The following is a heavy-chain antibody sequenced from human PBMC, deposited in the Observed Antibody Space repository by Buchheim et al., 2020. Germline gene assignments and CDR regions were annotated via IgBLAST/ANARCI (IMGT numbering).Heavy chain of an antibody. D-gene: IGHD3-16*01. J-gene: IGHJ6*02. CDR2: ISDDGSNK. CDR3: TKGEFYDYAWGSPNVVDYYYGMDV. V-gene: IGHV3-30*18. Sequence: QVQLVESGGGVVQPGRSLRLSCAASGFTFNTYGMHWVRQAPGKGLEWVAVISDDGSNKHYVDSVKGRFTVSRDSSKNTLSLQMNSLRAEDTAVYYCTKGEFYDYAWGSPNVVDYYYGMDVWGQGTT. CDR1: GFTFNTYG.